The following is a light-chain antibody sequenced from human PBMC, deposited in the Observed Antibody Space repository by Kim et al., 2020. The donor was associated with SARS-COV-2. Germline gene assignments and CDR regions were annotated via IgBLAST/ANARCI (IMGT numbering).Light chain of an antibody. Sequence: QTVVTQEASLSVSPGGTVTLTCGLSSGSAYTTYSPSWYQQTPGQAPRPLIYNTDIRSSGVPDRFSGSILGNKAALTITGAQADDESDYHCVLYLGSGVWVFGGGTQLTVL. CDR3: VLYLGSGVWV. J-gene: IGLJ3*02. CDR2: NTD. CDR1: SGSAYTTYS. V-gene: IGLV8-61*01.